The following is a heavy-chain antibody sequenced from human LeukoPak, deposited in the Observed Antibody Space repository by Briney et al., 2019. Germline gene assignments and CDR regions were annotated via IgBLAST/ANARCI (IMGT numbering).Heavy chain of an antibody. J-gene: IGHJ4*02. CDR1: GFPFSNW. V-gene: IGHV3-7*01. D-gene: IGHD3-22*01. Sequence: GGSLRLSCVASGFPFSNWMTWVRQAPGKGLEWVANIKQDGSKKSYVDSVKGRFTISRDNAKNSLYLQMNSLRAEDTAVYYCVRSAFHAGSGNYYDYWGQGTLVTVSS. CDR2: IKQDGSKK. CDR3: VRSAFHAGSGNYYDY.